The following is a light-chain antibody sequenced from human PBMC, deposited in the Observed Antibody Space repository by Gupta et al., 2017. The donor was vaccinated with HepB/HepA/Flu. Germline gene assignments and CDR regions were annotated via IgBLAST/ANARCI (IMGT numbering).Light chain of an antibody. Sequence: VMTQSPATLSVSPGERATLSCRASQSVSSNLAWYQQKPGQAPRVLIYGASTRATGIPARFSGSGSGTEFTLTISSRQSEDFAVYYCQQYNNWPPLTFGRGTQVEIK. V-gene: IGKV3-15*01. J-gene: IGKJ4*01. CDR1: QSVSSN. CDR2: GAS. CDR3: QQYNNWPPLT.